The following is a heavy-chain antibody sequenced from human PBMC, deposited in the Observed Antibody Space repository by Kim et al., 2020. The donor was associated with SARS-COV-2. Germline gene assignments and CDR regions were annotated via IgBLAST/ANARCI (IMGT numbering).Heavy chain of an antibody. CDR3: ASRGSSSLFVYAFDI. CDR2: IYYSGST. CDR1: GGSISSSSYY. J-gene: IGHJ3*02. V-gene: IGHV4-39*01. D-gene: IGHD6-6*01. Sequence: SETLSLTCTVSGGSISSSSYYWGWIRQPPGKGLEWIGSIYYSGSTYYNPSLKSRVTISVDTSKNQFSLKLSSVTAADTAVYYCASRGSSSLFVYAFDIWGQGTMVTVSS.